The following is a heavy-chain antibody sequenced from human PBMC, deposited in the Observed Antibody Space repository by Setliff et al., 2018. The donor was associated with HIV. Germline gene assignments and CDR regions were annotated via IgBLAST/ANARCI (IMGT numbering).Heavy chain of an antibody. J-gene: IGHJ4*02. D-gene: IGHD2-2*02. CDR2: IYHSGST. Sequence: SETLSLTCAVSGGSISSSNWWSWVRQPPGKGLEWIGEIYHSGSTNYNPSLKSRVTISVDKSKNQFSLKLSSVTAADTAVYYCARAVSRYCSSTSCYRGGIDYWGQGTLVTVSS. CDR1: GGSISSSNW. CDR3: ARAVSRYCSSTSCYRGGIDY. V-gene: IGHV4-4*02.